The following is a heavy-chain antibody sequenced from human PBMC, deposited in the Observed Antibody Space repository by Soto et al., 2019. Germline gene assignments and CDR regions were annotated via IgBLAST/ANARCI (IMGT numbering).Heavy chain of an antibody. Sequence: SETLSLTCAVSCGSISSSNWWSWVRHPPGKGLEWIGEIYHSGSTNYNPSLKSRVTISVDKSKNQFSLKLSSVTAADTAVYYCAREVGYYDSSGYYFDYWGQGTLVTVS. CDR2: IYHSGST. D-gene: IGHD3-22*01. CDR1: CGSISSSNW. J-gene: IGHJ4*02. V-gene: IGHV4-4*02. CDR3: AREVGYYDSSGYYFDY.